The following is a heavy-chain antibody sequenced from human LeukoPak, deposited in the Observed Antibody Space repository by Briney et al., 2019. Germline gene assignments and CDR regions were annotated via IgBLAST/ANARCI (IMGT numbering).Heavy chain of an antibody. CDR3: AKFYDISTGYFDC. CDR2: ISGGGGST. Sequence: PGGSLRLSCAASGFTFSSYAMSWVRQSPGKGLEWVSAISGGGGSTYYADCVKGRFTISRDNSKNTLYLQMNSLRAEDTAVYYCAKFYDISTGYFDCWGQGTLVTVSS. J-gene: IGHJ4*02. D-gene: IGHD3-9*01. V-gene: IGHV3-23*01. CDR1: GFTFSSYA.